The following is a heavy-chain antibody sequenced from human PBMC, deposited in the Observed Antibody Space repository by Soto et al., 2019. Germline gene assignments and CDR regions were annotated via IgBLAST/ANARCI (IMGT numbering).Heavy chain of an antibody. CDR2: INHSGST. Sequence: SETLSLTCAVYGGPFSGYYWSWIRQPPGKGLEWIGEINHSGSTNYNPSLKSRVTISVDTSKNQFSLKLSSVTAADTAVYYCARGLHSGSYYYGEYYYYGMDVWGQGTTVTVSS. CDR3: ARGLHSGSYYYGEYYYYGMDV. CDR1: GGPFSGYY. J-gene: IGHJ6*02. V-gene: IGHV4-34*01. D-gene: IGHD1-26*01.